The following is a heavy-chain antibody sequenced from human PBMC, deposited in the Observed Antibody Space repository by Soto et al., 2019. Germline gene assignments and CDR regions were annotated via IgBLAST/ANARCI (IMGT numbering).Heavy chain of an antibody. V-gene: IGHV3-9*01. J-gene: IGHJ4*02. CDR1: GFTFDAYA. CDR2: ISWNSGSI. CDR3: AKDPPQESTVTTLYD. D-gene: IGHD4-17*01. Sequence: SLRLSCAASGFTFDAYAMHWVRQAPGKGLEWVSGISWNSGSIGYADSVKGRFTISRDNAKNSLYLQMNSLRAEDTALYYCAKDPPQESTVTTLYDWGQGTLVTVSS.